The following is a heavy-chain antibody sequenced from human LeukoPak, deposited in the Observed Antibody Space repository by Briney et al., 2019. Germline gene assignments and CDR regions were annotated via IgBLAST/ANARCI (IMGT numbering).Heavy chain of an antibody. CDR2: ISVTSRDI. CDR3: AKGRGITMIVVVPGD. D-gene: IGHD3-22*01. J-gene: IGHJ4*02. CDR1: GFTFSTYA. Sequence: RAGGSLRLSCAASGFTFSTYAMNWVRQAPGKGLEWLSSISVTSRDIYYAASVKGRFIISRDNSKNTLYLQMNSLRAEDTAVYYCAKGRGITMIVVVPGDWGQGTLVTVSS. V-gene: IGHV3-21*04.